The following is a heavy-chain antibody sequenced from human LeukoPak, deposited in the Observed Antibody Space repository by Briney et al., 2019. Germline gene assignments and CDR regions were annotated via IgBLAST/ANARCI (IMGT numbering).Heavy chain of an antibody. Sequence: SETLSLTCTVSGGSISSGSYYWSWIRQPAGKGLEWIGRIYTSGSTNYNPSLKSRVTISVDTSKNQFSLKLSSVTAADTAVYYCARNRGIAAAGYYYYYMDVWGKGTTVTVSS. J-gene: IGHJ6*03. CDR3: ARNRGIAAAGYYYYYMDV. V-gene: IGHV4-61*02. CDR1: GGSISSGSYY. D-gene: IGHD6-13*01. CDR2: IYTSGST.